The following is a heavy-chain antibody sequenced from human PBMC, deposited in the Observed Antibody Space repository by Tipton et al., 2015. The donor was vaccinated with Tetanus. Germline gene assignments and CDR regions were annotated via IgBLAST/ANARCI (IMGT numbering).Heavy chain of an antibody. CDR2: IIPIFGTA. CDR1: GGTFSSYA. J-gene: IGHJ4*02. D-gene: IGHD2-15*01. Sequence: QLVQSGAEVKKPGSSVKVSCKASGGTFSSYAISWVRQAPGQGLEWMGGIIPIFGTANYAQKFQGRVTITADESTSTAYMELSRLRSDDTAVYYCARDGIGYCSGGSCSTPEVTGFDYWGQGTLVTVSS. CDR3: ARDGIGYCSGGSCSTPEVTGFDY. V-gene: IGHV1-69*01.